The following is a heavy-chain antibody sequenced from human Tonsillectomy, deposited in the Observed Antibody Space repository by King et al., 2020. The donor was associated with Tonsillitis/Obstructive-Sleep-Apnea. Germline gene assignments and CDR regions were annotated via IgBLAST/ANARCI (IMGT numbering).Heavy chain of an antibody. Sequence: VQLVESGGGLLQPGRSLRLSCEVSGFNFSDHEMNWVRQAPGKGLEWVSYITGSGNTVSYADSVKGRFTISRDNAKNSLYLQMNSRRAQDTAVSYCARERASSYFFWRFPDYWGQGTLVTVSS. CDR2: ITGSGNTV. J-gene: IGHJ4*02. V-gene: IGHV3-48*03. CDR1: GFNFSDHE. CDR3: ARERASSYFFWRFPDY. D-gene: IGHD3-3*01.